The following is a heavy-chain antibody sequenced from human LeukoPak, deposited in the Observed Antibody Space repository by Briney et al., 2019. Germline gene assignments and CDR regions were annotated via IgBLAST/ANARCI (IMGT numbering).Heavy chain of an antibody. CDR2: IIPIFGTA. D-gene: IGHD5-18*01. CDR1: GVTFSSYA. Sequence: GASVKVSCKASGVTFSSYAISWVRQAPGQGLEWMGRIIPIFGTANYAQKFQGRVTITTDESTSTAYMELSSLRSEDTAVYYCAQVEGSQYSYSPFGYWGQGTLVTVSS. CDR3: AQVEGSQYSYSPFGY. J-gene: IGHJ4*02. V-gene: IGHV1-69*05.